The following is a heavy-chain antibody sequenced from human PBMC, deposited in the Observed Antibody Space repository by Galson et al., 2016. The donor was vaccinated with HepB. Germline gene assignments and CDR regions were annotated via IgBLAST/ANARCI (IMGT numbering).Heavy chain of an antibody. D-gene: IGHD1-7*01. CDR1: GFSLSTGGVG. J-gene: IGHJ6*02. V-gene: IGHV2-5*02. CDR3: AHGAPFQRLVNYPHSGMDV. CDR2: IYWDDDR. Sequence: PALVKPTQTVTLTCTFSGFSLSTGGVGVGWIRQPPGKALEWLALIYWDDDRRYNPSLRNRLTITKDTSKNQVVLTMTDMAPVDTATYYCAHGAPFQRLVNYPHSGMDVWGQGTTVTVAS.